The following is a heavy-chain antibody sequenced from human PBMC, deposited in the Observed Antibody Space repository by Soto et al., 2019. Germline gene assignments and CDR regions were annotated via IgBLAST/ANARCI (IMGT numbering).Heavy chain of an antibody. D-gene: IGHD1-26*01. CDR3: ARELGGVEGAWYYYGMDV. Sequence: QVQLVQSGAEVKKPGSSVKVSCKASGGTFSSYAISWVRQAPGQGLEWMGGIIPIFGTANYAQKFQGRVTITADEATSTAYMELSSLRSEDTAVYYCARELGGVEGAWYYYGMDVWGQGTTVTVSS. V-gene: IGHV1-69*12. J-gene: IGHJ6*02. CDR2: IIPIFGTA. CDR1: GGTFSSYA.